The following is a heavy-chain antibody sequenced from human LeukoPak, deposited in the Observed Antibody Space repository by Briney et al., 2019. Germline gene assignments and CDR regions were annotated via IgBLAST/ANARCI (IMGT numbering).Heavy chain of an antibody. D-gene: IGHD6-13*01. V-gene: IGHV3-30*18. CDR2: ISYDGSNK. Sequence: GGSLRLSCAASGFTFSSYGMHWVRQAPGKGLEWVAVISYDGSNKYYADSVKGRFTISRDNSKNTLYLQMNSLRAEDTAVYYCAKDKAAAGVTSGFDYWGQGTLVTVSS. J-gene: IGHJ4*02. CDR1: GFTFSSYG. CDR3: AKDKAAAGVTSGFDY.